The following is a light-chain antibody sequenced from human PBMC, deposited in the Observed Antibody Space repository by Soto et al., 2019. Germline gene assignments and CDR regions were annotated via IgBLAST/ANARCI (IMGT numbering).Light chain of an antibody. CDR2: QDK. CDR3: QAWDSITYVV. J-gene: IGLJ2*01. V-gene: IGLV3-1*01. CDR1: NLGSKY. Sequence: SYDLTQPPSVSVSPGQTATITCSGDNLGSKYVCWYQQRPGQSPVLVMYQDKYRPSGIPDRFSGANSGSTATLTITGTQAMDEADYYCQAWDSITYVVFGGGTQLTVL.